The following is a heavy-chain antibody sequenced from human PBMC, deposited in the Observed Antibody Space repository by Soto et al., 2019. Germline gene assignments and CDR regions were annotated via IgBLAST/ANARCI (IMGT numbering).Heavy chain of an antibody. CDR1: GYTFTSYY. CDR2: INPSGGST. V-gene: IGHV1-46*03. J-gene: IGHJ6*03. Sequence: ASVKVSCKASGYTFTSYYMHWVRQAPGQGLEWMGIINPSGGSTSYAQKFQGRVTMTRDTSTSTVYMELSSLRSEDTAVYYCARDYGITVTFYYYYYIDVRAKRTTVTVSS. CDR3: ARDYGITVTFYYYYYIDV. D-gene: IGHD4-4*01.